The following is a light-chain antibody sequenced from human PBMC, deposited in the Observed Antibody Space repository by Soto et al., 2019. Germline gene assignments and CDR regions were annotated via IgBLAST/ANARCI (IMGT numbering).Light chain of an antibody. Sequence: QSALTQPPSASGSPGQSVTISCTGASSDVGGYNYVSWYQQHPGKAPKLMIYEITKRPSGAPDRFSGSKSGNTASLTVSGLQAEDEADYFCCSHAGDNTYVFGTGTKVNVL. CDR2: EIT. V-gene: IGLV2-8*01. CDR1: SSDVGGYNY. CDR3: CSHAGDNTYV. J-gene: IGLJ1*01.